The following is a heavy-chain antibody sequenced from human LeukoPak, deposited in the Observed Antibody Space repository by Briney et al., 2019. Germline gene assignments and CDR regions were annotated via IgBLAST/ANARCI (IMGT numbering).Heavy chain of an antibody. CDR3: ASPMVRGVIITY. D-gene: IGHD3-10*01. Sequence: PSETLSLTCTVSGGSISSSSYYWGWIRQPPGKGLEWIGSIYYSGSTYYNPSLKSRVTTSVDTSKNQFSLKLSSVTAADTAVYYCASPMVRGVIITYWGQGTLVTVSS. CDR2: IYYSGST. CDR1: GGSISSSSYY. V-gene: IGHV4-39*01. J-gene: IGHJ4*02.